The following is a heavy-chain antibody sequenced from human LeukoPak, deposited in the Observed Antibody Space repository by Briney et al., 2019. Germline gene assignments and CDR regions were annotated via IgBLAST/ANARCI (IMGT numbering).Heavy chain of an antibody. CDR3: ARDYYDSSGYYLGADY. D-gene: IGHD3-22*01. Sequence: ASVNVSCKASGYSFTTYGISWVRQAPGQGLEWIGCISVYNGNTNYAQKFQGRVTMTTDTSTTTAYMELRSLKSDDTAVYYCARDYYDSSGYYLGADYWGQGTLLTVSS. CDR1: GYSFTTYG. J-gene: IGHJ4*02. CDR2: ISVYNGNT. V-gene: IGHV1-18*01.